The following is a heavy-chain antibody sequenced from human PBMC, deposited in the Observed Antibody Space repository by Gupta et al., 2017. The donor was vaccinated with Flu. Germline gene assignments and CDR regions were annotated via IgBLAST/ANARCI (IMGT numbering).Heavy chain of an antibody. D-gene: IGHD6-13*01. V-gene: IGHV1-69*01. CDR2: IIPIFGTA. CDR1: GGTFSSYA. J-gene: IGHJ4*02. Sequence: QVQLVQSGAEVKKPGSSVKVSCKASGGTFSSYAISWVRQAPGQGLEWMGGIIPIFGTANYAQKFQGRVTITADESTSTAYMELSSLRSEDTAVYYCASSPLQSYYIAAAGSPDYWGQGTLVTVSS. CDR3: ASSPLQSYYIAAAGSPDY.